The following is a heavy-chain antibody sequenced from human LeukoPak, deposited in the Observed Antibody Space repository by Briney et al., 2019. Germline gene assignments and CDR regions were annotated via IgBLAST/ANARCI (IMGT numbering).Heavy chain of an antibody. D-gene: IGHD6-13*01. CDR2: IYYSGST. Sequence: SETLSLTCTVSGGSISSYYWSWIRQPPGKGLEWIGYIYYSGSTNYSPSLQSRVTILVDTSKNQFSLKLSSVTAADTAVYYCARHRQGVAAAGSPFDYWGQGTLVTVSS. V-gene: IGHV4-59*08. J-gene: IGHJ4*02. CDR3: ARHRQGVAAAGSPFDY. CDR1: GGSISSYY.